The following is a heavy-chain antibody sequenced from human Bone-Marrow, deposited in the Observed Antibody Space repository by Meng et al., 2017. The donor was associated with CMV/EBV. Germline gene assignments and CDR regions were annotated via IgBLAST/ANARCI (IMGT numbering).Heavy chain of an antibody. CDR1: GYTFTSYS. CDR2: INPSGGST. D-gene: IGHD2-2*01. Sequence: ASVKVSCKTSGYTFTSYSMHWVRQAPGQGLEWMGIINPSGGSTNYAQKFQGRVTMTRDTSISTAYMELSRLRSDDTAVYYCARELWDLGYCSSTSCRGGTGVDYWGQGTLVTVSS. V-gene: IGHV1-46*01. CDR3: ARELWDLGYCSSTSCRGGTGVDY. J-gene: IGHJ4*02.